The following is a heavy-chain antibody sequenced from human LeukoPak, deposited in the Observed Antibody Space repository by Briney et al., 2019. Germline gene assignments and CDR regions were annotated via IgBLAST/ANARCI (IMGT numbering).Heavy chain of an antibody. D-gene: IGHD3-22*01. CDR1: GGSVSSGSYY. CDR3: ARVGGHYYDSSGYHNWFDP. V-gene: IGHV4-61*01. Sequence: PSETLSLTCTVSGGSVSSGSYYCRWIRQPPGKGLEWIGYIYYSGSTNYNPSLKSRVTISVDTSKNQFSLKLSSVTAADTAVYYCARVGGHYYDSSGYHNWFDPWGQGTLVTVSS. CDR2: IYYSGST. J-gene: IGHJ5*02.